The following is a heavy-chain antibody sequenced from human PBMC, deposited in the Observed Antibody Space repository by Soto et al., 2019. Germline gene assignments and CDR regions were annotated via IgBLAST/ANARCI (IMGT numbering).Heavy chain of an antibody. D-gene: IGHD2-2*01. CDR1: GGSFSGYY. CDR2: INHSGST. CDR3: ARGGIVVVPAAISGWFDP. V-gene: IGHV4-34*01. Sequence: QVQLQQWGAGLLKPSETLSLTCAVYGGSFSGYYWSWIRQPPGKGLEWIGEINHSGSTNYNPSLKSRVTISVDTSKNQFSLKLRSVTAADTAVYYCARGGIVVVPAAISGWFDPWGQGTLVTVSS. J-gene: IGHJ5*02.